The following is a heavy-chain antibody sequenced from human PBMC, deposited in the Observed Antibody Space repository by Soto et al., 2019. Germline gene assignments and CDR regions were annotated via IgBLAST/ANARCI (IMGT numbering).Heavy chain of an antibody. Sequence: PSETLSLTCTVSGGSISSSSYYWGWIRQPPGKGLEWIGSIYYSGSTYYNPSLKSRVTISVDTSKNQFSLKLSSVTAADTAVYYCARHRQCSGGSCYLYFDYWGQGTLVTVSS. D-gene: IGHD2-15*01. CDR3: ARHRQCSGGSCYLYFDY. CDR2: IYYSGST. CDR1: GGSISSSSYY. J-gene: IGHJ4*02. V-gene: IGHV4-39*01.